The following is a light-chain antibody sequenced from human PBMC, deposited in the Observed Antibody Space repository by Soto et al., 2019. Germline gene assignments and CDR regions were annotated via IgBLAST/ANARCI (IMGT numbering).Light chain of an antibody. CDR1: SSDVGGYSC. J-gene: IGLJ1*01. CDR2: DVS. CDR3: CSYAGGSYV. Sequence: QSALTQPRSVSGSPGQSVTISCTGTSSDVGGYSCVSWYQQHPGKAPKPMIYDVSERPSGVPDRFSGSKSGNTASLSISGLQAEDEADYYCCSYAGGSYVFGTGTKVTVL. V-gene: IGLV2-11*01.